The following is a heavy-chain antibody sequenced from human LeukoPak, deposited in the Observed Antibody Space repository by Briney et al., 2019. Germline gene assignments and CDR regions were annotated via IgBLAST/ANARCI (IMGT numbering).Heavy chain of an antibody. V-gene: IGHV1-8*01. CDR1: GYTFTSYD. CDR3: TKDRLSKWFDP. J-gene: IGHJ5*02. D-gene: IGHD5-12*01. CDR2: MNPNSGNT. Sequence: ASVKVSCKASGYTFTSYDINWVRQATGQGLEWMGWMNPNSGNTGYAQKFQGRVTMTRNTSISTAYMELYRLTSDDMAMYYCTKDRLSKWFDPWGQGTLVTVSS.